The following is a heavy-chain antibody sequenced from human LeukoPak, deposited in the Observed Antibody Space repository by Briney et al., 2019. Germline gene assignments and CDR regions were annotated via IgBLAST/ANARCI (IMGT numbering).Heavy chain of an antibody. CDR3: ARDLSYYDSSGYYSLEAFDI. V-gene: IGHV3-64*01. J-gene: IGHJ3*02. CDR1: GFTFSSYA. Sequence: GGSLRLSCAASGFTFSSYAMHWVRQAPGKGLEYVSAISSNGGSTYYANSVKGRFTISRDNSKNTLYLQMGSLRAEDMAVYYCARDLSYYDSSGYYSLEAFDIWGQGTMVTVSS. CDR2: ISSNGGST. D-gene: IGHD3-22*01.